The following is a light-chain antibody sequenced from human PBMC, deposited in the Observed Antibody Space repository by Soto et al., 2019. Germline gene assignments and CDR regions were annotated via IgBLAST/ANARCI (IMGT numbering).Light chain of an antibody. Sequence: EMVLTQSPGTLSLSPGERATLSCRASQSVVGNNLAWYQQRPGQAHRLLISGASRRATGIPDRFSGSGSGTDFTLIITRLEPEDFAVYYCQQYGSSPRTFGQGTKLEIK. CDR1: QSVVGNN. CDR2: GAS. V-gene: IGKV3-20*01. CDR3: QQYGSSPRT. J-gene: IGKJ2*02.